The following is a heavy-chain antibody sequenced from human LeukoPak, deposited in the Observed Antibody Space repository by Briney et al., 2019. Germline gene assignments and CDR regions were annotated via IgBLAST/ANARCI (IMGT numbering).Heavy chain of an antibody. Sequence: GGSLRLSCAGSGFAFSSYPMSWVRQAPGKGLQWVSAMSGGGGTAYYADSVKGRFTITRDNSKNTLYLQMNSLRAEDTAVYYCAQDSSGYYYGYWGQGTLVTVSS. CDR2: MSGGGGTA. J-gene: IGHJ4*02. CDR3: AQDSSGYYYGY. D-gene: IGHD3-22*01. CDR1: GFAFSSYP. V-gene: IGHV3-23*01.